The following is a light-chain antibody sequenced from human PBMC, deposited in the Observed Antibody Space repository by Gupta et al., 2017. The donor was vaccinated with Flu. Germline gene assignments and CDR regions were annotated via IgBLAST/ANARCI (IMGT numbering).Light chain of an antibody. CDR1: SSNIEKNY. CDR2: ETD. J-gene: IGLJ3*02. V-gene: IGLV1-51*02. CDR3: GTWDNSLRAWV. Sequence: KVTISCSGSSSNIEKNYVSWYQQFPGTPPKPLIYETDKRPSGIPDRFSGSKSDSSATLDIIGLQTGDEAEFYCGTWDNSLRAWVFGGGTTLTVL.